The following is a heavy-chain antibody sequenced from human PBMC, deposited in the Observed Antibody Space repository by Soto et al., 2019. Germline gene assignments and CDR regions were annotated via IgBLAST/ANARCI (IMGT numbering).Heavy chain of an antibody. CDR2: IYYSGST. D-gene: IGHD2-2*01. J-gene: IGHJ5*02. V-gene: IGHV4-61*01. Sequence: SETLSLTCTVSGGSVSSGSYYWSWIRQPPGKGLEWIGYIYYSGSTNYNPSLKSRVTISVDTSKNQFSLKLSSVTAADTAVYYRARAAAQVLQDRFWFDTWGQGTLVTVSS. CDR3: ARAAAQVLQDRFWFDT. CDR1: GGSVSSGSYY.